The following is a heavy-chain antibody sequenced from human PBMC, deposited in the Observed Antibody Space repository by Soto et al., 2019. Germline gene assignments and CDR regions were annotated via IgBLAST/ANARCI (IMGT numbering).Heavy chain of an antibody. D-gene: IGHD6-19*01. Sequence: ASVKVSCKASGYTFTGYYMHWVRQAPGQGLEWMGWINPNSGGTNYAQKFQGRVTMTRDTSISTAYMELSRLRSDDTAGYYCASVYSGGWYGLDSWGQGTLVTVSS. CDR3: ASVYSGGWYGLDS. CDR2: INPNSGGT. J-gene: IGHJ4*02. V-gene: IGHV1-2*02. CDR1: GYTFTGYY.